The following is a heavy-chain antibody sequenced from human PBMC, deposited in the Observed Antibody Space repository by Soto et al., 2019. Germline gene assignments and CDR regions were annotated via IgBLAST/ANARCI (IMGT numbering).Heavy chain of an antibody. V-gene: IGHV4-38-2*02. CDR3: ARDPYYYDSSGYDYYLDY. J-gene: IGHJ4*02. D-gene: IGHD3-22*01. CDR2: IYHSGST. Sequence: PSETLSLTCAGSGYSISIGYYWGCIRQPPGKGLEWIWSIYHSGSTYYNPSLKSRVTISVDTSKNQFSLKLSSVTAADTAVYYCARDPYYYDSSGYDYYLDYWGQGTLVTVSS. CDR1: GYSISIGYY.